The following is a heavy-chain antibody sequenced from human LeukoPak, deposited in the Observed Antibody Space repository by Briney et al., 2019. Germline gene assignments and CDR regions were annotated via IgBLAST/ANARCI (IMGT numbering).Heavy chain of an antibody. V-gene: IGHV3-74*01. CDR2: IHTDGSDA. Sequence: GGSLRLSWAASGFTFSNYWMHWVRQAPGKVMVWVSRIHTDGSDAAYADSVKGRFTISRDNAKNTVFLQMNSLTAEDTAVYYCARPKFSDYYYYMDVWGRGTTVTVSS. D-gene: IGHD6-25*01. J-gene: IGHJ6*03. CDR1: GFTFSNYW. CDR3: ARPKFSDYYYYMDV.